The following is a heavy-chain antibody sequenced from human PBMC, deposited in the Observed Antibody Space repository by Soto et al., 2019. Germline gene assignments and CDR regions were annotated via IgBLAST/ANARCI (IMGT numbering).Heavy chain of an antibody. CDR2: INPDGSAT. CDR3: GRGGSDSPMAPGY. J-gene: IGHJ4*02. Sequence: SGGSLRLSCAASGFTFGSYWMHWVRQAPGKGLLWVSRINPDGSATNYAYSVKGLFTISRDNAKKTLYLQMNSLRAEETAVFYCGRGGSDSPMAPGYWGQGTLVTVSS. V-gene: IGHV3-74*01. D-gene: IGHD5-18*01. CDR1: GFTFGSYW.